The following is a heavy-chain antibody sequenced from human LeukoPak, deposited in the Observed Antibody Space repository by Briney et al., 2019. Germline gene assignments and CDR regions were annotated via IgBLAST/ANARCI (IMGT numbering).Heavy chain of an antibody. J-gene: IGHJ4*02. Sequence: SVKVSCKASGYTFTSYGISWVRQAPGQGLEWMGGIIPIFGTANYAQKFQGRVTITADKSTSTAYMELSSLRSEDTAVYYCARYTVGGTYFDYWGQGTLVTVSS. V-gene: IGHV1-69*06. CDR1: GYTFTSYG. CDR2: IIPIFGTA. CDR3: ARYTVGGTYFDY. D-gene: IGHD4-11*01.